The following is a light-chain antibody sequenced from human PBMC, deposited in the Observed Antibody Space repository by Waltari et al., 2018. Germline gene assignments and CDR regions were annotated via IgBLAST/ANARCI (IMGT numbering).Light chain of an antibody. CDR2: HAS. CDR1: QSICKC. CDR3: QHYESLPGT. V-gene: IGKV1-5*03. Sequence: DIQMTQSPSTLSPSPGDRATLPCRAIQSICKCFAWHQQKPGNAPKLLIYHASSRATGIPARFSGSGSGTEFTLTISSLQPDDFAVYYCQHYESLPGTFGQGTKVEVK. J-gene: IGKJ1*01.